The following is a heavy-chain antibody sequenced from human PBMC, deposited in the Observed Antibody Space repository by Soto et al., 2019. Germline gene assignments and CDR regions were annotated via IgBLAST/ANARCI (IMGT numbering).Heavy chain of an antibody. J-gene: IGHJ4*02. D-gene: IGHD6-13*01. V-gene: IGHV3-23*01. CDR2: IDASGSRT. CDR3: AKDSEIPGLSAAGACLDS. Sequence: HPGGSLRLSCAASGFTFASYAMAWVRQAPGKGVEWVSGIDASGSRTYYADSVKGRFTISRDNARNTLFLEMDNLRGEDTAIYSCAKDSEIPGLSAAGACLDSWGQGTLVTVSS. CDR1: GFTFASYA.